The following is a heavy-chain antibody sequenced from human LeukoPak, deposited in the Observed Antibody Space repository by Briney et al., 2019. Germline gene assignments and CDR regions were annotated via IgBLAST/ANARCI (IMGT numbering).Heavy chain of an antibody. D-gene: IGHD3-22*01. CDR2: IYHSGST. V-gene: IGHV4-4*02. CDR3: ARRSARITMIVVVNRGDAFDI. Sequence: SETLSLTCAVSGGSISSSNWWSWVRQPPGKGLEWIGEIYHSGSTNYNPSLKSRVTISVDKSKNQFSLKLSSVTAADTAVYYCARRSARITMIVVVNRGDAFDIWGQGTMVTVSS. J-gene: IGHJ3*02. CDR1: GGSISSSNW.